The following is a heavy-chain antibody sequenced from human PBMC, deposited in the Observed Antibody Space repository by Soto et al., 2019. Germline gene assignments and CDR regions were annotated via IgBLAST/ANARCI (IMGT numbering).Heavy chain of an antibody. CDR2: IYYSGST. V-gene: IGHV4-30-4*01. CDR3: ARIGLTTALL. D-gene: IGHD4-17*01. CDR1: GGPINSGDYY. Sequence: SETLSLTCPVSGGPINSGDYYWSWIRQPPGKGLEWIGYIYYSGSTYYNPPLRSRVTISIDTSKNHFFLNLSSVTAADTAVYYCARIGLTTALLWGQGTLVTVSS. J-gene: IGHJ4*02.